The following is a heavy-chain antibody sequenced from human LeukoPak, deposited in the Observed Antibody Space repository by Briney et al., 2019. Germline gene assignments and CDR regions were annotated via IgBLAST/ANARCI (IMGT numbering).Heavy chain of an antibody. CDR3: AREKLSDILTGFDY. CDR1: GHTFSSYY. CDR2: ISPSGGST. V-gene: IGHV1-46*01. J-gene: IGHJ4*02. D-gene: IGHD3-9*01. Sequence: ASVKVSCKASGHTFSSYYMHWVRQAPGQGLEWMGIISPSGGSTTYAQKFQGRVTMTRDTSTSTVYMELSSLRSEDTAIYYCAREKLSDILTGFDYWGQGTLVTVSS.